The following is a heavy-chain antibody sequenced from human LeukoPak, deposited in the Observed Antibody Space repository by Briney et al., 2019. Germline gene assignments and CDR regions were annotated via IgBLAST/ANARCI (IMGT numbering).Heavy chain of an antibody. CDR3: ARFAGYSSAWYWDY. V-gene: IGHV3-48*03. Sequence: GGSLRLSCAASGFTFSSYEMNWVRQAPGKGLEWIAYISDTGGGSIIYYADSVGGRFTISRDNAKNSLFLQMNSLRAEDTAVYYCARFAGYSSAWYWDYWGQGTLVTVSS. CDR1: GFTFSSYE. J-gene: IGHJ4*02. D-gene: IGHD6-19*01. CDR2: ISDTGGGSII.